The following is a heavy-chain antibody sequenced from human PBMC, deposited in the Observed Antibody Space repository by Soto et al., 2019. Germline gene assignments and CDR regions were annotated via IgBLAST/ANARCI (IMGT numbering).Heavy chain of an antibody. Sequence: SVKVSCKASGGTFSSYTISWVRQAPGQGLEWMGRIIPILGIANYAQKFQGRVTITADKSTSTAYMELSSLRSEDMAVYYCARDQGSYDFWSGHYMDVWGKGTTVTVSS. CDR3: ARDQGSYDFWSGHYMDV. D-gene: IGHD3-3*01. CDR2: IIPILGIA. J-gene: IGHJ6*03. CDR1: GGTFSSYT. V-gene: IGHV1-69*04.